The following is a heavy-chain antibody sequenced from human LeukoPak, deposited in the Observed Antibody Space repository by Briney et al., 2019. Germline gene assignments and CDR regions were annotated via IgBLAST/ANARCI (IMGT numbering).Heavy chain of an antibody. D-gene: IGHD2-15*01. J-gene: IGHJ4*02. CDR2: IYYSGST. CDR1: GGSISSYY. V-gene: IGHV4-59*08. CDR3: AGLLGYCSGGSCYTYYFDY. Sequence: PSETLSLTCTVSGGSISSYYWSWIRQPPGKGLEWIGYIYYSGSTNYNPSLKSRVIISVDTSKTQFSLKLSSVTAADTAVYYRAGLLGYCSGGSCYTYYFDYWGQGTLVTVSS.